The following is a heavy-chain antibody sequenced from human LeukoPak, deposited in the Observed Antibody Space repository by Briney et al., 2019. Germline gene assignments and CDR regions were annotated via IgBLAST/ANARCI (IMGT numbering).Heavy chain of an antibody. V-gene: IGHV4-61*02. CDR3: ASTVFGVTYNLLDP. Sequence: SSQTLSLTCTVSGASISSGSYFWSWVRQPAGKALEWIGRFHTSGGTNYNPSLESRVTISVDTSKNQFSLKLTSVTAADTAVYYCASTVFGVTYNLLDPWGQGTLVTVSS. CDR2: FHTSGGT. J-gene: IGHJ5*02. CDR1: GASISSGSYF. D-gene: IGHD3-3*01.